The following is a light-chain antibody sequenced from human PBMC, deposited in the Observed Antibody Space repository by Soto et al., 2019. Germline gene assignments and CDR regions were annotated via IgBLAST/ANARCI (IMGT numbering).Light chain of an antibody. CDR2: EVS. CDR1: SSDVGDYNY. V-gene: IGLV2-8*01. Sequence: QSALTQPPSASGSPGQSVTISCTGTSSDVGDYNYVSWYQRHPGKAPKLMIYEVSKRPSGVPDRFSGSKSGNTASLTVSGLQAEDEADYYCSSYAGSNNLVFGGGTK. J-gene: IGLJ2*01. CDR3: SSYAGSNNLV.